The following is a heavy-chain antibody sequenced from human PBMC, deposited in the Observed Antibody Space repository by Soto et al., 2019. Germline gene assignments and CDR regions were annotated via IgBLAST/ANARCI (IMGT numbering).Heavy chain of an antibody. Sequence: PSETLSLTCTVSGGSISSSSYYWGWSRQPPGKGLEWIGSIYYSGSTYYNPSLKSRVTISVDTSKNQFSLKLSSVTAADTAVYYCATYSSSSYYYYGMDVWGQGTTVTVSS. CDR2: IYYSGST. CDR1: GGSISSSSYY. CDR3: ATYSSSSYYYYGMDV. J-gene: IGHJ6*02. D-gene: IGHD6-6*01. V-gene: IGHV4-39*01.